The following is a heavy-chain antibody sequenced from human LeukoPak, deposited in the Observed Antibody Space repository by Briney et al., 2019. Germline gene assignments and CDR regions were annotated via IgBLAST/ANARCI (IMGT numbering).Heavy chain of an antibody. CDR2: IYYSGRT. Sequence: SETLSLTCTVSGVSISSTRYYWAWIRQPPGKGLEWIGSIYYSGRTYYNPSPKSRVTTSVDTSKNQFSLKLISVTAADTAVYYCARGLDCSSTSCLYYFDYWGQGTLVTVSS. CDR1: GVSISSTRYY. CDR3: ARGLDCSSTSCLYYFDY. V-gene: IGHV4-39*07. D-gene: IGHD2-2*01. J-gene: IGHJ4*02.